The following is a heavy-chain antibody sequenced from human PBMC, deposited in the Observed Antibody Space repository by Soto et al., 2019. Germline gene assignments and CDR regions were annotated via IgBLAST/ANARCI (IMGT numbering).Heavy chain of an antibody. Sequence: PGGSLRLSCAASGFTFSSYAMHWVRQAPGKGLEWVAVISYDGSNKYYADSVKGRFTTSRDNSKNTLYLQMNSLRAEDTAVYYCARDYSSSSGYWRQGTLVTVSS. J-gene: IGHJ4*02. V-gene: IGHV3-30-3*01. CDR1: GFTFSSYA. D-gene: IGHD6-6*01. CDR2: ISYDGSNK. CDR3: ARDYSSSSGY.